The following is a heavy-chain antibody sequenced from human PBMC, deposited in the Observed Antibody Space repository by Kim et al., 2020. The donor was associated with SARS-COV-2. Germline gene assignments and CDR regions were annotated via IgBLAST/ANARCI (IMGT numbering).Heavy chain of an antibody. Sequence: SETLSLTWTVSGGSISSYYWSWIRQPPGKGLEWIGYIYYSGSTNYNPSLKSRVTISVDTSKNQFSLKLSSVTAADTAVYYCARHERPIAWFGELMGWFDPWGQGTLVTVSS. CDR1: GGSISSYY. J-gene: IGHJ5*02. CDR2: IYYSGST. V-gene: IGHV4-59*08. CDR3: ARHERPIAWFGELMGWFDP. D-gene: IGHD3-10*01.